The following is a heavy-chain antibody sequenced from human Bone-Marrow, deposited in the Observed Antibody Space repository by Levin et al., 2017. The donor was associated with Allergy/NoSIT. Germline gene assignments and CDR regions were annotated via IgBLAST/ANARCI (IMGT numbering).Heavy chain of an antibody. CDR3: ARKRKVGNTGYYMDV. CDR1: GGSISSSY. J-gene: IGHJ6*03. Sequence: SQTLSLTCTVSGGSISSSYWSWIRQPPGKGLEWIGYIYDSGSTKYNPSLESRVTISLDTSKNQFSLKLSSVTAADTAVYYCARKRKVGNTGYYMDVWGRGTTVTVSS. V-gene: IGHV4-59*01. D-gene: IGHD2-8*02. CDR2: IYDSGST.